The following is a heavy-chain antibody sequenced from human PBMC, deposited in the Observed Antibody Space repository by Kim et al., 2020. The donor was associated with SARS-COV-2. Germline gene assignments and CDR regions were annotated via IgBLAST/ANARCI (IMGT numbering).Heavy chain of an antibody. CDR3: AKDSYYYYDSSGYYDY. CDR2: ISWNSGSI. D-gene: IGHD3-22*01. J-gene: IGHJ4*01. CDR1: GFTFDDYA. Sequence: GGSLRLSCAASGFTFDDYAMHWVRQAPGKGLEWVSGISWNSGSIGYADSVKGRFTISRDNAKNSLYLQMNSLRAEDTALYYCAKDSYYYYDSSGYYDYWG. V-gene: IGHV3-9*01.